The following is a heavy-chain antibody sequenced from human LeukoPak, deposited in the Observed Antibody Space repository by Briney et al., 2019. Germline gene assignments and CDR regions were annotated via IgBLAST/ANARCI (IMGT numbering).Heavy chain of an antibody. J-gene: IGHJ4*02. CDR2: IRSSGSPI. CDR3: VRDPDALDY. CDR1: GFTFSTYS. Sequence: GGSLRLSCAASGFTFSTYSMNWVRQAPGKGLEWVSYIRSSGSPIYYADSVKGRFTISRDNAKNPVYLQMNSLRDEDTAVYYCVRDPDALDYWGQGTLVTVSS. V-gene: IGHV3-48*02.